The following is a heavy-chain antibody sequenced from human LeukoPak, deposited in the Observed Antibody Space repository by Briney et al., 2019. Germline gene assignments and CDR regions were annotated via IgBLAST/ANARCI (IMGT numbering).Heavy chain of an antibody. Sequence: NPSQTLSLTCTVSGGSISSGGYYWSWIRQPPGKGLGRLGYIYHSGSTYYNPSLKSRVTISVDRSKTQYSLKLSSVTAADTAVYYCASGPSQYSSSWYNWYFDLWGRGTLVTVSS. D-gene: IGHD6-13*01. CDR3: ASGPSQYSSSWYNWYFDL. CDR1: GGSISSGGYY. J-gene: IGHJ2*01. CDR2: IYHSGST. V-gene: IGHV4-30-2*01.